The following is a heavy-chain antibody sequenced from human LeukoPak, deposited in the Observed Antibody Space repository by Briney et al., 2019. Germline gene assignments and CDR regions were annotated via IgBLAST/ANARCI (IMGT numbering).Heavy chain of an antibody. J-gene: IGHJ4*02. D-gene: IGHD6-19*01. V-gene: IGHV3-30*02. CDR3: AKVPLSSSGWDREYYFDY. CDR1: AFRFSSYG. Sequence: PGGSLRLSCAASAFRFSSYGMHWVRQAPGEGPEWVAFIRSDSSNQYYADSVKGRFTISRDNSKNTLYLEMNSLRAEDTAVYYCAKVPLSSSGWDREYYFDYWGQGTLVTVSS. CDR2: IRSDSSNQ.